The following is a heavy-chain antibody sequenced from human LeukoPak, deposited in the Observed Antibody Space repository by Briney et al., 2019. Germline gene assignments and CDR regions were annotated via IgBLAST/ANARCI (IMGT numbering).Heavy chain of an antibody. CDR3: ARDPRGSGWYPFDRFDP. V-gene: IGHV3-21*01. Sequence: GGSLRLSCAASGFTLSSYSMNWVRQAPGKGLEWVSSISYSSTYIYYADSVKGRFTISRDNAKNSLSLQMNGLRAEDTAVYYCARDPRGSGWYPFDRFDPWGQGTLVTVSS. D-gene: IGHD6-19*01. CDR2: ISYSSTYI. CDR1: GFTLSSYS. J-gene: IGHJ5*02.